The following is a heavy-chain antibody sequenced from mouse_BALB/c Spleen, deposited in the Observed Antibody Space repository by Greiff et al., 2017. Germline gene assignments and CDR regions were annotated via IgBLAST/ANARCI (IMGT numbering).Heavy chain of an antibody. CDR2: IFPGSGNT. D-gene: IGHD2-1*01. CDR1: GYSFTSYY. CDR3: TRRPPDYGNLAY. J-gene: IGHJ3*01. V-gene: IGHV1-66*01. Sequence: QVQLQQSGPELVKPGASVKISCKASGYSFTSYYIHWVKQRPGQGLEWIGWIFPGSGNTKYNEKFKGKATLTADTSTSTAYMQLSSLTSEDSAVYFCTRRPPDYGNLAYWGQGTLVTVSA.